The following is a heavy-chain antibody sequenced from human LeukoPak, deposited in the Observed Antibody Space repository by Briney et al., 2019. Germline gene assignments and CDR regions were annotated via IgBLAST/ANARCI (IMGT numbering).Heavy chain of an antibody. CDR2: VYYTGST. V-gene: IGHV4-59*12. J-gene: IGHJ2*01. Sequence: PSETLSLTCTVSGGSISNYYWSWIRQPPGKGLEWIGYVYYTGSTSYNPSLKSRVTISGDTSKNQFSLKLSSVTAADTAVYYCARDGNPWNLDVWGRGTLVTVSS. D-gene: IGHD1-14*01. CDR3: ARDGNPWNLDV. CDR1: GGSISNYY.